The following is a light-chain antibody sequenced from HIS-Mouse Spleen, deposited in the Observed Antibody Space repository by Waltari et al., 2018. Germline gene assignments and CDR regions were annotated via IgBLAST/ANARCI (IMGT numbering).Light chain of an antibody. V-gene: IGLV2-23*01. CDR3: CSYAGSSNWV. J-gene: IGLJ3*02. Sequence: QSALTQPASVSGSPGQSITLSCPGTSRDVGRYNLVSWYQQHPGKAPKRMIYEGSKRPSGVSNRFSGSKSGNTASLTISGLQAEDEADYYCCSYAGSSNWVFGGGTKLTVL. CDR1: SRDVGRYNL. CDR2: EGS.